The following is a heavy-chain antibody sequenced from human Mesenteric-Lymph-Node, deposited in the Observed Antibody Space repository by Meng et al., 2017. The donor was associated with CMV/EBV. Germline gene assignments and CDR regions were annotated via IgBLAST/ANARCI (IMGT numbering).Heavy chain of an antibody. V-gene: IGHV7-4-1*02. Sequence: CKASGYTFTSYAMNWVRQAPGQGLEWMGWINTNTGNPTYAQGFTGRFVFSLDTPVSTAYLQISSLKAEDTAVYYCARAGSSSWYVDYWGQGTLVTVSS. J-gene: IGHJ4*02. CDR1: GYTFTSYA. D-gene: IGHD6-13*01. CDR2: INTNTGNP. CDR3: ARAGSSSWYVDY.